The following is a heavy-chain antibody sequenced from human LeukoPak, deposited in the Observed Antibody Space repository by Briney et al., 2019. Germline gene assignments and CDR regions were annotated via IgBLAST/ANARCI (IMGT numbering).Heavy chain of an antibody. Sequence: GGSLRLSCAASGFTFSSYSMNWVRQAPGKGLEWVSYISSSSSTIYYADSVKGRFTISRDNAKNSLYLQMNSLRAEDTAVYYCARDRHTYYGSGSYYNPFDYWGQGTLVTVSS. D-gene: IGHD3-10*01. CDR3: ARDRHTYYGSGSYYNPFDY. CDR1: GFTFSSYS. J-gene: IGHJ4*02. V-gene: IGHV3-48*04. CDR2: ISSSSSTI.